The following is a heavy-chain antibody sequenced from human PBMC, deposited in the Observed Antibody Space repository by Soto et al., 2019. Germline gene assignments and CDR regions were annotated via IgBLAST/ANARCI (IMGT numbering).Heavy chain of an antibody. CDR1: GGSTSSSY. V-gene: IGHV4-59*08. J-gene: IGHJ5*02. CDR2: IYYSGST. D-gene: IGHD6-19*01. Sequence: QVQLQESGPGLVKPSETLSLTCTVSGGSTSSSYWSWIRQPPGKGLEWIGHIYYSGSTNYNPSLKSRVTISVDTSKNQFFLKLSSVTAADTAVYYCASQYSSGWYVWFDPWGQGTLVTVSS. CDR3: ASQYSSGWYVWFDP.